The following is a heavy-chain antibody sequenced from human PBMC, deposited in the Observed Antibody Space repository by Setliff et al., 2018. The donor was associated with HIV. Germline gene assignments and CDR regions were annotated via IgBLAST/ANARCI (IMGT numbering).Heavy chain of an antibody. Sequence: AASVKVSCKASGGTFSSYAISWVRQAPGQGLGWMGGIIPILGIANYAQKFQGRITITADKSTSTAYMELSSLRSEDTAVYYCASGYYDILTGYSNYYGMDVWGQGTTVTVSS. J-gene: IGHJ6*02. CDR1: GGTFSSYA. V-gene: IGHV1-69*10. D-gene: IGHD3-9*01. CDR2: IIPILGIA. CDR3: ASGYYDILTGYSNYYGMDV.